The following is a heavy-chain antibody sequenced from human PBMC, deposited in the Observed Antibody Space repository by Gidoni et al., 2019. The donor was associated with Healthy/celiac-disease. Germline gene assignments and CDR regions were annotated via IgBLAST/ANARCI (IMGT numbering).Heavy chain of an antibody. Sequence: QLQLQESGPGLVKPSETLSLTCTVSGGTISSSSYYWGWIRQPPGKGLEWIGSIYYSGSPYYNPSLKSRVTISVDTSKNQFSLKLSSVTAADTAVYYCAGHIVVGWDYWGQGTLVTVSS. V-gene: IGHV4-39*01. J-gene: IGHJ4*02. D-gene: IGHD2-21*01. CDR2: IYYSGSP. CDR3: AGHIVVGWDY. CDR1: GGTISSSSYY.